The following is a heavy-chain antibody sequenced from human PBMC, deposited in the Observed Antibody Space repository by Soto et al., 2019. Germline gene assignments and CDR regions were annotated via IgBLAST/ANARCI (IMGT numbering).Heavy chain of an antibody. V-gene: IGHV3-48*02. Sequence: EVQLVESGGGLVQPGGYLRLSCAASGFSFSSYSLTWVRQAPGKGLECVSYISSTSKNTIYYADSVKGPFTISRDNAQNSLYLQMNSLRDEDTAVYYCARGYASGIYYDWGQGTLVTVSS. CDR1: GFSFSSYS. CDR2: ISSTSKNTI. CDR3: ARGYASGIYYD. D-gene: IGHD3-10*01. J-gene: IGHJ4*02.